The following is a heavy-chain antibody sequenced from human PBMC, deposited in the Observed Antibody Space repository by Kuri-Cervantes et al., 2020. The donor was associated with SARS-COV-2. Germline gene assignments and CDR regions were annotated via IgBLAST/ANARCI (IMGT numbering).Heavy chain of an antibody. CDR1: GGSISSYY. Sequence: ESLKISCTVSGGSISSYYWSWIRQPPGKGLEWIGYIYYSGSTNYNPSLKSRVTISVDTSKNQFSLKLSSVAAADTAVYYCARDRGSYRAHDAFDIWGQGTMVTVSS. D-gene: IGHD1-26*01. CDR2: IYYSGST. V-gene: IGHV4-59*01. CDR3: ARDRGSYRAHDAFDI. J-gene: IGHJ3*02.